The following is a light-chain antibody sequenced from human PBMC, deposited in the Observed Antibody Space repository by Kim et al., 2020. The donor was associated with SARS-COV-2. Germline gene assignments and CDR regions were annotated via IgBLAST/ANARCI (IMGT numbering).Light chain of an antibody. V-gene: IGKV1-17*01. CDR2: AAS. Sequence: SESVGDRVTITCRASQDIRSDLGWYQQTPGKAPKRLIYAASTLQSGVPSRFSGSGSGTEFTLTITSLQPEDFATYYCLQHNNYPYAFGQGTKLEI. J-gene: IGKJ2*01. CDR3: LQHNNYPYA. CDR1: QDIRSD.